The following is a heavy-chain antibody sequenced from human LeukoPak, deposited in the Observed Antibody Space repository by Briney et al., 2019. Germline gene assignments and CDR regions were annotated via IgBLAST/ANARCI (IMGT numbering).Heavy chain of an antibody. Sequence: GGSLRLSCAASGFTFSTYAMTWVRQAPGKGLEWVAFIRYDGSNKYYADSVKGRFTISRDNSKNTLYLQMNSLRAEDTAVYYCAKDTHKQWLEFDYWGQGTLVTVSS. J-gene: IGHJ4*02. CDR1: GFTFSTYA. CDR3: AKDTHKQWLEFDY. V-gene: IGHV3-30*02. CDR2: IRYDGSNK. D-gene: IGHD6-19*01.